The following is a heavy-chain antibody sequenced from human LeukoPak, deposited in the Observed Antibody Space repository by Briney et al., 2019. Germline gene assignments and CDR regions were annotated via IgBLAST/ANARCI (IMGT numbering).Heavy chain of an antibody. J-gene: IGHJ6*03. CDR2: FSWEGGST. V-gene: IGHV3-43D*03. CDR1: GFTFDDYA. D-gene: IGHD2-2*01. Sequence: PGGSLRLSCAASGFTFDDYAMHWVRQAPGKGLEWVALFSWEGGSTYYADSVKGRFTISRDNSKNSLYLQMNSLRAEDTALYYCAKDIYPRYRSSTSCPPRDSYMDVWGKGTTVTVSS. CDR3: AKDIYPRYRSSTSCPPRDSYMDV.